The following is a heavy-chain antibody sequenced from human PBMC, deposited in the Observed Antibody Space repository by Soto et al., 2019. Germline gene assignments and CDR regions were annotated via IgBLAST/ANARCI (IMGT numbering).Heavy chain of an antibody. CDR2: IWYDGSNK. CDR1: GFTFSSYG. Sequence: QVQLVESGGGVVQPGRSLRLSCAASGFTFSSYGMHWVRQAPGKGLEWVAVIWYDGSNKYYADSVKGRFTISRDNSKNTLYLQMNSLRAEDTDVYYCARDRCSSTSCYLFDYWGQGTLVTVSS. J-gene: IGHJ4*02. D-gene: IGHD2-2*01. V-gene: IGHV3-33*01. CDR3: ARDRCSSTSCYLFDY.